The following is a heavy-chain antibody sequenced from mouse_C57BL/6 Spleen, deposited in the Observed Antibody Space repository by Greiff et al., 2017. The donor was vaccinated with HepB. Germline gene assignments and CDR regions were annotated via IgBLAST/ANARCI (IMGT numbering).Heavy chain of an antibody. CDR3: ARRHYYGSSPYYAMDY. Sequence: VQLQQSGPVLVKPGASVKMSCKASGYTFIDYYMNWVKQSHGKSLEWIGVINPYNGGTSYNQKFKGKATLTVDKSSSTAYMELNSLTSEDSAVYYCARRHYYGSSPYYAMDYWGQGTSVTVSS. V-gene: IGHV1-19*01. CDR2: INPYNGGT. D-gene: IGHD1-1*01. J-gene: IGHJ4*01. CDR1: GYTFIDYY.